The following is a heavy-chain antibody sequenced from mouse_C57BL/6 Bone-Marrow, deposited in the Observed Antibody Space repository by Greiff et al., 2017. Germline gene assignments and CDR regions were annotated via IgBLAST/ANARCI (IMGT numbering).Heavy chain of an antibody. J-gene: IGHJ3*01. CDR2: INYDGSST. Sequence: EVKVVESEGGLVQPGSSMKLSCTASGFTFSDYYMAWVRQVPEKGLEWVANINYDGSSTYYLDSLKSRFIISRDNAKNILYLQMSSLKSEDTATYYCARGADGYYTWFAYWGQGTLVTVSA. V-gene: IGHV5-16*01. CDR3: ARGADGYYTWFAY. CDR1: GFTFSDYY. D-gene: IGHD2-3*01.